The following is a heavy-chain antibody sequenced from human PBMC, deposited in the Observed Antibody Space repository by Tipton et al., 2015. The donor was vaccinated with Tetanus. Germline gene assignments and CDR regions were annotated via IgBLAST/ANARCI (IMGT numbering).Heavy chain of an antibody. CDR3: ARGDGSTLPD. CDR1: GGSISTYY. CDR2: IYYRGST. D-gene: IGHD5-24*01. J-gene: IGHJ4*02. V-gene: IGHV4-59*01. Sequence: TLSLTCTVSGGSISTYYWSWIRQPPGKGLEWIGYIYYRGSTNYYPSLKSRVTMSVDTSKNQFSLNLSSVTAADTAVYYCARGDGSTLPDWGQGTLVTVSS.